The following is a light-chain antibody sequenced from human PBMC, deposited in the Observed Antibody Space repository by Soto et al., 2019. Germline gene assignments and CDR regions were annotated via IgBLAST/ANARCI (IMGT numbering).Light chain of an antibody. CDR2: KGT. J-gene: IGLJ1*01. CDR1: SSDGGAYNS. CDR3: CSSAPESAYV. Sequence: QSVLAKPASVSGSPGQSVTISCTGTSSDGGAYNSVSWYQQHPDKAPQLMIYKGTQRPSGVSNRFSGSTSGNAASLTISGLQAGDEADYFCCSSAPESAYVFGTGTKVTV. V-gene: IGLV2-23*01.